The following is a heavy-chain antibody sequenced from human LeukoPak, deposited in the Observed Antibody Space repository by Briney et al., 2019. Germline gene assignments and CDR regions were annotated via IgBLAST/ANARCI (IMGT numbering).Heavy chain of an antibody. Sequence: GGSLRLSCAASGFTVSSHYMSWVRQAPGKGLEWVSVIYSGGTTYYADSVKGRFTISRDDSKNTLYLQMNSLRAEDTAVYYCARDMGGVPAAINYWGQGTLVTVSS. CDR1: GFTVSSHY. V-gene: IGHV3-66*01. D-gene: IGHD2-2*01. CDR2: IYSGGTT. J-gene: IGHJ4*02. CDR3: ARDMGGVPAAINY.